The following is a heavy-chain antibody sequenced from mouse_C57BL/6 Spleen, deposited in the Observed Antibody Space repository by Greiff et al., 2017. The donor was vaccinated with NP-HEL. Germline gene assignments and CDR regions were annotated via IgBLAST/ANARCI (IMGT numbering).Heavy chain of an antibody. CDR3: VRRGEYYAMDY. V-gene: IGHV10-1*01. J-gene: IGHJ4*01. CDR2: IRSKSNNYAT. Sequence: EVQRVESGGGLVQPKGSLKLSCAASGFSFNTYAMNWVRQAPGKGLEWVARIRSKSNNYATYYADSVKDRFTISRDDSESMLYLQMNNLKTEDTAMYYCVRRGEYYAMDYWGQGTSVTVSS. CDR1: GFSFNTYA.